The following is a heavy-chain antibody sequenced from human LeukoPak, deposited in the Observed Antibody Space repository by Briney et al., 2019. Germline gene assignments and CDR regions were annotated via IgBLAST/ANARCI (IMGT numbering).Heavy chain of an antibody. J-gene: IGHJ6*02. V-gene: IGHV4-61*05. CDR2: IYYSGST. CDR1: GGSISSSSYY. CDR3: ARALQGAARSLSYYYYGMDV. Sequence: SETLSLTCTVSGGSISSSSYYWGWIRQPPGKGLEWIGYIYYSGSTNYNPSLKSRVTISVDTSKNQFSLKLSSVTAADTAVYYCARALQGAARSLSYYYYGMDVWGQGTTVTVSS. D-gene: IGHD5-24*01.